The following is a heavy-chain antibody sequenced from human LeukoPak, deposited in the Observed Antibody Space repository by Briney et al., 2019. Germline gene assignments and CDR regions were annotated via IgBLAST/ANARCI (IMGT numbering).Heavy chain of an antibody. CDR1: GGSFSGYY. CDR2: INHSGST. V-gene: IGHV4-34*01. J-gene: IGHJ5*02. Sequence: SETLSLTCAVYGGSFSGYYWSWIRQPPGKGLEWIGEINHSGSTNYNPSLKSRVTISVDTPKNQFSLKLSSVTAADTAVYYCARGLLTGYYNIYAPRTNWFDPWGQGTLVTVSS. D-gene: IGHD3-9*01. CDR3: ARGLLTGYYNIYAPRTNWFDP.